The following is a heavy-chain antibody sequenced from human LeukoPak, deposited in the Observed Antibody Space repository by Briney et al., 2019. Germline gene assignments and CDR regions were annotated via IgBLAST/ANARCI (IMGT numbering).Heavy chain of an antibody. Sequence: PGGSLRLSCAASGFIFTSYSMNWVRQAPGKGLEWISYISSRGSRIYYAESVEGRFTISKDDAKNTLYLQMNNLRADDTAVYYCATLRWGSGRYAGDYWGQGSLVTVSS. V-gene: IGHV3-48*04. D-gene: IGHD6-19*01. CDR3: ATLRWGSGRYAGDY. CDR1: GFIFTSYS. CDR2: ISSRGSRI. J-gene: IGHJ4*02.